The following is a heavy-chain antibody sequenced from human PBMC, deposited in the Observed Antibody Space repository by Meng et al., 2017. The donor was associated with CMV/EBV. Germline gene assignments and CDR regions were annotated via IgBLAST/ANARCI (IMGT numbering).Heavy chain of an antibody. V-gene: IGHV3-30*18. J-gene: IGHJ4*02. Sequence: FNSCGIHGVRQAPGKGLEWVAVISYDSSKKCYADYVRGRFTISRDNSKDTLYLQMDSLRVEDTALYYCAKPFGYYGSGNFEKYYFESWGQGTLVTVSS. D-gene: IGHD3-10*01. CDR2: ISYDSSKK. CDR3: AKPFGYYGSGNFEKYYFES. CDR1: FNSCG.